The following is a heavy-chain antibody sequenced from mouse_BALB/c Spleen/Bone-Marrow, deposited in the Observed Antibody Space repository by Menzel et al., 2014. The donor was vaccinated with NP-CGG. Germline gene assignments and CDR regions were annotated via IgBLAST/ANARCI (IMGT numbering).Heavy chain of an antibody. CDR2: IAPANGNT. V-gene: IGHV14-3*02. CDR1: GFNIKDTY. Sequence: VQLQQSGAELVKPGASVKLSCTGSGFNIKDTYMHWVKQRPEQGLEWIGRIAPANGNTKYDPKFQGKATITADTSSNTASLHLCSLTSENTAVYFCVRAQGEVNYWGQRTLGTVSA. J-gene: IGHJ3*01. CDR3: VRAQGEVNY. D-gene: IGHD3-1*01.